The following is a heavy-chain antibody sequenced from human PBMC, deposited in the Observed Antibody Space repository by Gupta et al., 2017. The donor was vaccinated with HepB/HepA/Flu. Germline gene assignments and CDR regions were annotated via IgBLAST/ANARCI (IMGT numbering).Heavy chain of an antibody. Sequence: EVQLVESGGGLVKPGGSLRLSCAASGFTFSSYSMNWVRQAPGKGLEWVSSISSSSSYIYYADSVKGRFTISRDNAKNSLYLQMNSLRAEDTAVYYCASSPAPHYYDSSGYYLNWGQGTLVTVSS. CDR1: GFTFSSYS. CDR3: ASSPAPHYYDSSGYYLN. D-gene: IGHD3-22*01. J-gene: IGHJ4*02. V-gene: IGHV3-21*01. CDR2: ISSSSSYI.